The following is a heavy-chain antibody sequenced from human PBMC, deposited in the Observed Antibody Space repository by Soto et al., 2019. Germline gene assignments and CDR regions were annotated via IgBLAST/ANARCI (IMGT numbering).Heavy chain of an antibody. Sequence: SETLSLTCTVSGGSISSGDYYWSWIRQPPGKGLEWIGYIYYSGSTYYNPSLKSRVTISVDTSKNQFSLKLSSVTAADTAVYYCASSYDYVWGSYRSWGQGTLVTVYS. J-gene: IGHJ5*02. D-gene: IGHD3-16*02. CDR3: ASSYDYVWGSYRS. CDR1: GGSISSGDYY. CDR2: IYYSGST. V-gene: IGHV4-30-4*01.